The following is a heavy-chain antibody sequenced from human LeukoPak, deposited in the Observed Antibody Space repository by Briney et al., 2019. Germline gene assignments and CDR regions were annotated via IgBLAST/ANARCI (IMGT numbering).Heavy chain of an antibody. CDR3: AELGITMIGGV. Sequence: GGSLRLSCAASGFTFSSYAMNWVRQAPGKGLEWVSYISSSGSTMYYADSVKGRFTISRDNAKNSLYLQMNSLRAEDTAVYYCAELGITMIGGVWGKGTTVTVSS. V-gene: IGHV3-48*03. CDR1: GFTFSSYA. J-gene: IGHJ6*04. D-gene: IGHD3-10*02. CDR2: ISSSGSTM.